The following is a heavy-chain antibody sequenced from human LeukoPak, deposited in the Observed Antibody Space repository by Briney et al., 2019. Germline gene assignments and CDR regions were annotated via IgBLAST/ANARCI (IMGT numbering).Heavy chain of an antibody. CDR2: INHSGRT. Sequence: SSETLSLTCAVYGGSFSGYYWSWIRQPPGKGLEWIGEINHSGRTKYNPSLKSRVTISVDTSKNQFSLKLSSVTAADTAVYYCARRTDTSGWYRDDYWGQGTLVTVSS. CDR3: ARRTDTSGWYRDDY. D-gene: IGHD6-19*01. J-gene: IGHJ4*02. V-gene: IGHV4-34*01. CDR1: GGSFSGYY.